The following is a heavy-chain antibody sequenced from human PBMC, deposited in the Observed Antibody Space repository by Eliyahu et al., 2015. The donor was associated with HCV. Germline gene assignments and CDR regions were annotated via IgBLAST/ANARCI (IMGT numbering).Heavy chain of an antibody. CDR3: ARSRYDILTGYSDHYYYYGMDV. CDR2: IYYSGST. V-gene: IGHV4-59*01. Sequence: QVQLQESGPGLVKPSETLSLTCTVSGGSISSYXWSWIRQPPGKGLEWIGYIYYSGSTNYNPSLKSRVTISVDTSKNQFSLKLSSVTAADTAVYYCARSRYDILTGYSDHYYYYGMDVWGQGTTVTVSS. CDR1: GGSISSYX. D-gene: IGHD3-9*01. J-gene: IGHJ6*02.